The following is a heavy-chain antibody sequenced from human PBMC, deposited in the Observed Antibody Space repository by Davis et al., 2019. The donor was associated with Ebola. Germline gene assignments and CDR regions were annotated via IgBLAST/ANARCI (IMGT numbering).Heavy chain of an antibody. CDR2: INHSGST. V-gene: IGHV4-34*01. CDR1: GFSFTSYS. CDR3: ARGHPELLYLDYYYGMDV. Sequence: ESLKISCAASGFSFTSYSMNWVRQAPGKGLEWIGEINHSGSTNYNPSLKSRVTISVDTSKNQFSLKLSSVTAADTAVYYCARGHPELLYLDYYYGMDVWGQGTTVTVSS. J-gene: IGHJ6*02. D-gene: IGHD2-2*02.